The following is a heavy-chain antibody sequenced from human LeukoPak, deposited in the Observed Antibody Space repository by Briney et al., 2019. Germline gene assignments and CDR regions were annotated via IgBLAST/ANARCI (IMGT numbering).Heavy chain of an antibody. CDR2: INYSGDT. CDR3: ARHMGLGYTYFYPYFDY. V-gene: IGHV4-39*01. CDR1: GGSIRSSNYY. J-gene: IGHJ4*01. Sequence: SETLSLTCTVSGGSIRSSNYYWGWIRQPPGKGLEWIGSINYSGDTYSNPSLKSRVTISVDTSKNQFSLKLSSVTAADTAVYYCARHMGLGYTYFYPYFDYWGQGTLVTVSS. D-gene: IGHD1-1*01.